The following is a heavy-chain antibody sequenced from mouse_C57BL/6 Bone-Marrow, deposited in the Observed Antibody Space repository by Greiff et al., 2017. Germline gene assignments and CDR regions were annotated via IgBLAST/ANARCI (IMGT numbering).Heavy chain of an antibody. CDR1: GIDFSSYW. CDR2: INPDSSTI. V-gene: IGHV4-1*01. Sequence: EVKVVESGGGLVQPGGSLKLSCAASGIDFSSYWMSWVRRAPGKGLEWIGEINPDSSTINYAPSLKDKFIISRDNAKNTLYLQMSKVRSDDTALYYCARPSYYSNSYAMDYWGQGTSVTVSA. J-gene: IGHJ4*01. D-gene: IGHD2-5*01. CDR3: ARPSYYSNSYAMDY.